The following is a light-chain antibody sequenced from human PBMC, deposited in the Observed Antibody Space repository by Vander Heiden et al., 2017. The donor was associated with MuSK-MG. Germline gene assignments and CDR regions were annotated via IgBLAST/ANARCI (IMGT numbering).Light chain of an antibody. J-gene: IGKJ4*01. Sequence: EIVLTQSPGTLSLSPGERATLSCRASQSVSSSYLTWYQQKPGQAPRLLIHGASSRATGIPDRFSGSGSGTDFTLTISRLEPEDFAMYYCQHDGTSVTFGGGTKVEIK. V-gene: IGKV3-20*01. CDR3: QHDGTSVT. CDR2: GAS. CDR1: QSVSSSY.